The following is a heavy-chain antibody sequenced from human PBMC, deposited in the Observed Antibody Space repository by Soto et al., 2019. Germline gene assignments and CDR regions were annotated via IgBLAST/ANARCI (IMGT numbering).Heavy chain of an antibody. CDR2: IRSKAYGGTT. CDR1: GFTFGDYA. CDR3: TTNYYDSGGYDNWFDP. Sequence: GGSLRLSCTTSGFTFGDYAMSWFRQAPGKGLEWVGFIRSKAYGGTTEYAASVKGRFTISRDDSKSIAYLQMNSLKTEDTAVYYCTTNYYDSGGYDNWFDPWGQGTRVT. V-gene: IGHV3-49*03. D-gene: IGHD3-22*01. J-gene: IGHJ5*02.